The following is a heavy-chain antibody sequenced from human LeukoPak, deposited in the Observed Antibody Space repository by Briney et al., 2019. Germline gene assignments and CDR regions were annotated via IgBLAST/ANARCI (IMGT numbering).Heavy chain of an antibody. CDR1: GFTFSDYY. D-gene: IGHD6-19*01. V-gene: IGHV4-34*01. J-gene: IGHJ4*02. CDR2: IYHSGST. Sequence: LRLSCAASGFTFSDYYMSWIRQAPGKGLEWIGEIYHSGSTNYNPSLKSRVTISVDKSKNQFSLKLSSVTAADTAVYYCARIRYSSGWYPYYFDYWGQGTLVTVSS. CDR3: ARIRYSSGWYPYYFDY.